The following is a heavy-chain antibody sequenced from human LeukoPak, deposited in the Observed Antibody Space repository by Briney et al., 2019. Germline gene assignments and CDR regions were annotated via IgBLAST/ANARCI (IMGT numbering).Heavy chain of an antibody. J-gene: IGHJ6*02. V-gene: IGHV1-18*04. CDR1: GYTFTGYY. D-gene: IGHD1-26*01. Sequence: ASVKVSCKASGYTFTGYYIHWVRQAPGQGLEWMGWISTYNGNTNYAQKLQGRVTMTTDTSTSTAYMELRSLRSDDTAVYYCARDQWVGATSIYYYGMDVWGQGTTVTVSS. CDR2: ISTYNGNT. CDR3: ARDQWVGATSIYYYGMDV.